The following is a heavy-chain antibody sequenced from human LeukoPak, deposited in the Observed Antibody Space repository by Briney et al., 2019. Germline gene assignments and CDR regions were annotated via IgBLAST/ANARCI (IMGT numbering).Heavy chain of an antibody. CDR3: ARDQYYYDSSGYQNAFDI. CDR2: ISGSGDAT. Sequence: GGSLRLSCAASGFTFSNYAMTWVRQAPGKGLEWVSGISGSGDATYYADSVKGRFTISRDNSKNTLYLQMNSLRAEDTAVYYCARDQYYYDSSGYQNAFDIWGQGTMVTVSS. D-gene: IGHD3-22*01. CDR1: GFTFSNYA. V-gene: IGHV3-23*01. J-gene: IGHJ3*02.